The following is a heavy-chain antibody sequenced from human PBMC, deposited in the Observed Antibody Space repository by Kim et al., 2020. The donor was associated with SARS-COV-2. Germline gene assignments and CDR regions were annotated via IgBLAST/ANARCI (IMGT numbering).Heavy chain of an antibody. J-gene: IGHJ4*02. D-gene: IGHD3-10*01. CDR2: MYYSGST. CDR1: GGSISTGGYY. V-gene: IGHV4-31*03. Sequence: SETLSLTCTVSGGSISTGGYYWSWIRQHPGKGLEWIGYMYYSGSTYSNPSLNSRVTISVDTSKNEFSLKVSSVTAADTAVYYCARGRIGELLAPFDYWGQGTLVTVSS. CDR3: ARGRIGELLAPFDY.